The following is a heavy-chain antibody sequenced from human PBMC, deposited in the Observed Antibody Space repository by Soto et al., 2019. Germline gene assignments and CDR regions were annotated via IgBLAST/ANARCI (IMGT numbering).Heavy chain of an antibody. CDR2: IFHSGNT. J-gene: IGHJ6*02. V-gene: IGHV4-4*02. CDR1: SGSIDTTNW. CDR3: ARRTWGMDV. Sequence: QVQLQESGPGLVKPSGTLSLTCAVSSGSIDTTNWWSWVPQPPGKGLEWIGEIFHSGNTYYNPSLASRVTISVDTSKNQFSLNLRSVTAADTAVYYCARRTWGMDVWGQGTTVTVSS. D-gene: IGHD2-8*01.